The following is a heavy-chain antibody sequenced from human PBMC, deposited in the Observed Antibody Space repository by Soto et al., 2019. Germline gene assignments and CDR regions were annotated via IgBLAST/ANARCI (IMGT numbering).Heavy chain of an antibody. D-gene: IGHD3-3*01. Sequence: QVQLVQSGAEVKKPGASVKVSCKASGYTFTSYGISWVRQAPGQGLEWMGWISAYNGNTNYAQKLQGRVTMTTDTSTSTGYMELRGLRSDDTAVYYCERDRGDYDFWSRYYTFGLDYWGQETLVTVSS. CDR2: ISAYNGNT. V-gene: IGHV1-18*04. J-gene: IGHJ4*02. CDR1: GYTFTSYG. CDR3: ERDRGDYDFWSRYYTFGLDY.